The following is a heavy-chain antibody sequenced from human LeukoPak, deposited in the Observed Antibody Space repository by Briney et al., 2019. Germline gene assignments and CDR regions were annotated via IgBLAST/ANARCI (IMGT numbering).Heavy chain of an antibody. CDR1: GGTFISYA. V-gene: IGHV1-46*01. CDR2: INPSGGST. Sequence: ASVKVSCKASGGTFISYAISWVRQAPGQGLEWMGIINPSGGSTSYAQKFQGRVTMTRDTSTSTVYMELSSLRSEDTAVYYCARSYGDYVSYFDYWGQGTLVTDSS. CDR3: ARSYGDYVSYFDY. J-gene: IGHJ4*02. D-gene: IGHD4-17*01.